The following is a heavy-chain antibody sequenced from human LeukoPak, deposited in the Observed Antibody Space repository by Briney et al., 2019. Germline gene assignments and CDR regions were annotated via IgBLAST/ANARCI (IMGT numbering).Heavy chain of an antibody. Sequence: SETLSLTCAVYGGSFSGYYWSWIRQPPGKGLEWIGEINHSGSTNYNPSLKSRVTISVDTSKNQFSLKLISVTAADTAVYYCARSAYSSSWYLYDYWGQGTLVTVSS. CDR2: INHSGST. D-gene: IGHD6-13*01. CDR1: GGSFSGYY. CDR3: ARSAYSSSWYLYDY. J-gene: IGHJ4*02. V-gene: IGHV4-34*01.